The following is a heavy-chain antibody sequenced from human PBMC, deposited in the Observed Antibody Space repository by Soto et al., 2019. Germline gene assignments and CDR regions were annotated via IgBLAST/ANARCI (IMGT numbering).Heavy chain of an antibody. J-gene: IGHJ5*02. CDR3: ARDRRPNPPDTMMVVVPVFDP. Sequence: QVELVQSGAEVKKPGASVKVSCQASGYPFTSFGISWVRQAPGQGLEWTGWISADNGNTHIAQKFQGRITMTTDRSTTTAYMQLRSLRSDDTALYYCARDRRPNPPDTMMVVVPVFDPPGQGNLVTVSS. D-gene: IGHD3-22*01. CDR2: ISADNGNT. CDR1: GYPFTSFG. V-gene: IGHV1-18*04.